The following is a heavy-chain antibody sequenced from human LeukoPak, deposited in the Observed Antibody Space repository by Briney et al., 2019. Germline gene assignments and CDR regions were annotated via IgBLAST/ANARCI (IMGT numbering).Heavy chain of an antibody. CDR2: IYITGST. CDR1: SGSFSSYY. CDR3: ARGRGYYQDY. Sequence: SETLSLTCTVSSGSFSSYYWNWIRQPAGKGLEWIGRIYITGSTNYNPSLKSRVTMSVDTSKNQFSLKLSSVTAADTAVYYCARGRGYYQDYWGQGTLVTVSS. D-gene: IGHD3-22*01. J-gene: IGHJ4*02. V-gene: IGHV4-4*07.